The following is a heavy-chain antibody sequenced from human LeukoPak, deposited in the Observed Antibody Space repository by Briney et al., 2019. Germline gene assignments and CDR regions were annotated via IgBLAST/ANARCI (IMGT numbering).Heavy chain of an antibody. D-gene: IGHD1-7*01. Sequence: PSQTLSLTCAVSGGSISSGGYSWSWIRQPPGKGLEWIGYIYHSGSTYYNPSLKSRVTISVDRSKNQFSLKLSSVTAADTAVYYCARGIYNWNFMANEKYFDYWGQGTLVTVSS. CDR2: IYHSGST. J-gene: IGHJ4*02. V-gene: IGHV4-30-2*01. CDR1: GGSISSGGYS. CDR3: ARGIYNWNFMANEKYFDY.